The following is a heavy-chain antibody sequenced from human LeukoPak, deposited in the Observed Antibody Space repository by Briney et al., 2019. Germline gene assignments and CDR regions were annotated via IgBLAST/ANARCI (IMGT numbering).Heavy chain of an antibody. V-gene: IGHV1-3*01. CDR1: GYTFTSYA. Sequence: GASVKVSCKASGYTFTSYAMHWVRQAPGQRLEWMGWINAGNGNTKYSQKFQGRVTMTTDTFTSTAYMELRSLRSDDTAFYYCARGYYDESGHYYYYSMDVWGQGTTVTVSS. CDR3: ARGYYDESGHYYYYSMDV. J-gene: IGHJ6*02. D-gene: IGHD3-22*01. CDR2: INAGNGNT.